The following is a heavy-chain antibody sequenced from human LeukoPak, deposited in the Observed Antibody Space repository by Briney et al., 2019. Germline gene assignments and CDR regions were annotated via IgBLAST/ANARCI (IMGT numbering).Heavy chain of an antibody. V-gene: IGHV4-59*01. D-gene: IGHD3-16*02. CDR3: ARAPLDDYVWGSYQV. Sequence: SETLSLTCTVSGGSISSYYWSWIRQPPGKGLEWIGYIYYSGSTNYNPSLKSRVTISVDTSKNQFSLKLSSVTAADTAVYYCARAPLDDYVWGSYQVWGQGTLVTVCS. CDR2: IYYSGST. J-gene: IGHJ4*02. CDR1: GGSISSYY.